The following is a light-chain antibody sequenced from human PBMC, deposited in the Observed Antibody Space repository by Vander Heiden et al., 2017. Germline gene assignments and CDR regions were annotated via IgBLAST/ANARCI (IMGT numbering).Light chain of an antibody. CDR1: SSNIGSNT. Sequence: QSVRTQPPSASGTPGQRVTISCSGSSSNIGSNTVDWYQQHPGTAPKLLIYSNNQRPSGVPDRFSGSKSGTSASLAISGLQSEDEADYYCAAWDDSLNVWVFGGGTKLTVL. CDR3: AAWDDSLNVWV. V-gene: IGLV1-44*01. CDR2: SNN. J-gene: IGLJ3*02.